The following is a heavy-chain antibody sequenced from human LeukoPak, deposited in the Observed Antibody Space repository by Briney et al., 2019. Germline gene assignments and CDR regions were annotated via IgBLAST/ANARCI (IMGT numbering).Heavy chain of an antibody. J-gene: IGHJ4*02. D-gene: IGHD3-3*01. CDR1: GFTFSSYS. CDR2: INSDGSTT. CDR3: ARGDGIGYYSSVQW. V-gene: IGHV3-74*01. Sequence: GGSLRLSCEASGFTFSSYSMNWVRQAPGKGLVWVSRINSDGSTTYYADSVKGRFTISRDNAKSTLYLQLNSLRAEDTAVYYCARGDGIGYYSSVQWWGQGTLVTVSS.